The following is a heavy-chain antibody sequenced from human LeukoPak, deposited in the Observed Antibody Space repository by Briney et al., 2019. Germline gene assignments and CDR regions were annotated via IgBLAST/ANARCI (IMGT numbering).Heavy chain of an antibody. V-gene: IGHV4-4*09. CDR3: ARGGNSKDFDY. CDR2: IYTSGST. J-gene: IGHJ4*02. Sequence: SETLSLTCTVSGGSISSYYWSWIRQPPGKGLEWIGYIYTSGSTNYNPSLKSRVTISVDTSKNQFSLKLSSVTAADTAVYYCARGGNSKDFDYWGQGTLVTVSS. D-gene: IGHD4-23*01. CDR1: GGSISSYY.